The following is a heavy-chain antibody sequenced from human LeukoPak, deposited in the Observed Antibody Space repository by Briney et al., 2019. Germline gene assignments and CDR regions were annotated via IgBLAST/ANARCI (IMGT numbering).Heavy chain of an antibody. CDR3: ARDGGHDILTGYYKGNAFDV. J-gene: IGHJ3*01. V-gene: IGHV4-30-2*05. CDR1: GDSISSGGYY. D-gene: IGHD3-9*01. Sequence: SQTLSLTCTVSGDSISSGGYYWSWIRQPPGKGLEWIGYIDHSGSTYYNPSLKSRVSISVDTSENKFSLRLSSLTAADTAVYYCARDGGHDILTGYYKGNAFDVWGQGTMVTVSS. CDR2: IDHSGST.